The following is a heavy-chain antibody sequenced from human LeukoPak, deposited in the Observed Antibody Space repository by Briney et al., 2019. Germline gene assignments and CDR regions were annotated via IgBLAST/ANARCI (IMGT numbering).Heavy chain of an antibody. CDR3: ARDYYDILTGDFDY. CDR2: ISAYNGNT. CDR1: GGTFSSYA. Sequence: GASVKVSCKASGGTFSSYAISWVRQAPGQGLEWMGWISAYNGNTNYAQKLQGRVTMTTDTSTSTAYMELRSLRSDDTAVYYCARDYYDILTGDFDYWGQGTLVTVSS. D-gene: IGHD3-9*01. J-gene: IGHJ4*02. V-gene: IGHV1-18*01.